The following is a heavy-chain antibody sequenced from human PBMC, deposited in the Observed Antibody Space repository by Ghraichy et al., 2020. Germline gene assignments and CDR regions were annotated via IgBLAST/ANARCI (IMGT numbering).Heavy chain of an antibody. CDR2: ISYDGSNK. CDR1: GFTFSSYG. CDR3: AKDRAVAGILRYYYYGMDV. D-gene: IGHD6-19*01. Sequence: GESLNISCAASGFTFSSYGMHWVRQAPGKGLEWVAVISYDGSNKYYADSVKGRFTISRDNSKNTLYLQMNSLRAEDTAVYYCAKDRAVAGILRYYYYGMDVWGQGTTVTVSS. V-gene: IGHV3-30*18. J-gene: IGHJ6*02.